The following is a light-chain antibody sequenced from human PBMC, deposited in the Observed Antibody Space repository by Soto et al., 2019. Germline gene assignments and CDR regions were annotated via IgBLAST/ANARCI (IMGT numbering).Light chain of an antibody. CDR3: PKYNSAHLT. CDR2: AAS. Sequence: DIQMTQSPSSLSASVGDRVTITCRASQGIYNYLAWYQQKPGKAPKLLIYAASTLEAGVPSRFSGSGSGTDFTLTISSLQPEDVATYYCPKYNSAHLTFGQGTRLEIK. J-gene: IGKJ5*01. CDR1: QGIYNY. V-gene: IGKV1-27*01.